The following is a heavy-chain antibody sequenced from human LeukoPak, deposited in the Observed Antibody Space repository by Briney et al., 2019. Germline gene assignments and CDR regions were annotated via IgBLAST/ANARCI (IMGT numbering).Heavy chain of an antibody. CDR3: ARIDYAGSGYFDY. Sequence: GGSLRLSCAASGFTFSSYWMHWVRQIPGKGLVWVSRINSDGTTTSYADSVKGRFTISRDNANNTLYLQMNSLRAEDTAVYYCARIDYAGSGYFDYWGQGTLVTVSS. V-gene: IGHV3-74*01. CDR2: INSDGTTT. CDR1: GFTFSSYW. J-gene: IGHJ4*02. D-gene: IGHD3-22*01.